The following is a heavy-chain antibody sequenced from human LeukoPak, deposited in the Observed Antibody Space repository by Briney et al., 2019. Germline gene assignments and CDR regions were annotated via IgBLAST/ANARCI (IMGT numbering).Heavy chain of an antibody. Sequence: SETLSLTCTVSGGSISSSSYYWGWIRQPPGKGLEWIGSIYYSGSTYYNPSLKSRVTISVDTSKNQSSLKLSSVTAADTAVYYCASFNLQTLYYFDYWGQGTLVTVSS. CDR1: GGSISSSSYY. CDR3: ASFNLQTLYYFDY. V-gene: IGHV4-39*01. J-gene: IGHJ4*02. D-gene: IGHD1-14*01. CDR2: IYYSGST.